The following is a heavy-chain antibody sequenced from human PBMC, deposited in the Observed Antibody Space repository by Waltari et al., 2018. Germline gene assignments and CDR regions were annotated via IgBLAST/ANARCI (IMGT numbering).Heavy chain of an antibody. CDR1: GGSFSGYY. Sequence: QVQLQQWGAGLLKPSETLSLTCAVYGGSFSGYYWSWIRQPPGKGLEWIGEINHSGSTNYNPSLKSRVTISVDTSKNQFSLKLSSVTAADTAVYYCARAGGYCSGGSCYRFVYYYGMDVWGQGTTVTVSS. V-gene: IGHV4-34*01. D-gene: IGHD2-15*01. J-gene: IGHJ6*02. CDR2: INHSGST. CDR3: ARAGGYCSGGSCYRFVYYYGMDV.